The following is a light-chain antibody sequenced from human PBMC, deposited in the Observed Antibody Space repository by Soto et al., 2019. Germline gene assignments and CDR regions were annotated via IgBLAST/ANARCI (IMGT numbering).Light chain of an antibody. J-gene: IGKJ5*01. Sequence: IQMPQSTSTLSASVGDRVTITCRASQSISSWLAWYQQKPGKAPKLLIYKASSLESGVPSRFSGSGSGTDFTLTISSLEPEDFAVYYCQQRSNWPPEVTFGQGTRLEI. CDR3: QQRSNWPPEVT. V-gene: IGKV1-5*03. CDR1: QSISSW. CDR2: KAS.